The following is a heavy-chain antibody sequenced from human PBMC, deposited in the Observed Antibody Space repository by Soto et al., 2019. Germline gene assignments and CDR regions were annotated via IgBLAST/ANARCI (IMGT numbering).Heavy chain of an antibody. V-gene: IGHV6-1*01. D-gene: IGHD2-8*01. Sequence: PSQTLSLTCAISGDSVSSNSAAWNWIRQSPSRGLEWLGRTYYRSKWYNDYAVSVKSRITINPDTSKNQFSLQLNSVTPEDTAVYYCARVAGAGVSRYCNNGVCYNGMDVWGQGTTVTVSS. CDR3: ARVAGAGVSRYCNNGVCYNGMDV. J-gene: IGHJ6*02. CDR1: GDSVSSNSAA. CDR2: TYYRSKWYN.